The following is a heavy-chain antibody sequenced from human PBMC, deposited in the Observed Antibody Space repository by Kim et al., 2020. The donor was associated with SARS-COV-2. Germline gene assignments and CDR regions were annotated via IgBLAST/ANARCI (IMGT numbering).Heavy chain of an antibody. CDR2: INHSGST. CDR3: ARGRVQRERRRADAFDI. Sequence: SETLSLTCAVYGGSFSGYYWSWIRQPPGKGLEWIGEINHSGSTNYNPSLKSRGTISVDTSKNQFSLKLSSVTAADTAVYYCARGRVQRERRRADAFDIWG. CDR1: GGSFSGYY. J-gene: IGHJ3*02. D-gene: IGHD1-1*01. V-gene: IGHV4-34*01.